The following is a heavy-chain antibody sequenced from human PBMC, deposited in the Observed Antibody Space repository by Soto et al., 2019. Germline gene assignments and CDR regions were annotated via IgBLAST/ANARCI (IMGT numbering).Heavy chain of an antibody. D-gene: IGHD1-26*01. CDR3: ARQRPTDGRWEFANYYGMDV. J-gene: IGHJ6*02. V-gene: IGHV4-34*12. CDR2: VIHSEST. CDR1: GGSFSAYY. Sequence: SETLSLTCAVYGGSFSAYYWSWVRQPPGKGLEWIGEVIHSESTKYNPSLKSRVTISVDTSKNQFSLKLSSVTAADTAVYYCARQRPTDGRWEFANYYGMDVWGQGTPVTVSS.